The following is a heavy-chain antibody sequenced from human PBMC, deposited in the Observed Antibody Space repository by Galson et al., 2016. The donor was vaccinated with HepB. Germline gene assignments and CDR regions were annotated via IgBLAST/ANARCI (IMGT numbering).Heavy chain of an antibody. CDR2: SRNKANGFAT. CDR1: GFIFSDYY. V-gene: IGHV3-72*01. D-gene: IGHD3-9*01. J-gene: IGHJ6*02. Sequence: LRLSCAASGFIFSDYYIDWVRQAPGRGLEWVGRSRNKANGFATEYAASVKGRFTFSRDDSKTSLHLQMNSLKTEDTAVYYCARVGPLVSQSYHYGMDVGGQGTTVTVSS. CDR3: ARVGPLVSQSYHYGMDV.